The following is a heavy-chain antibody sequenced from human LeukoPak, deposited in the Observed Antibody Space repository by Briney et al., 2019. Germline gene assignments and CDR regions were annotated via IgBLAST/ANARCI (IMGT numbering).Heavy chain of an antibody. D-gene: IGHD4-17*01. CDR2: INTNTGNP. V-gene: IGHV7-4-1*02. J-gene: IGHJ5*02. CDR3: ARDHRMGPTLTVKLTAVYRPFDP. CDR1: GYTLTSYA. Sequence: ASVKVSCKASGYTLTSYAMNWVRQAPGQGLEWMGWINTNTGNPTYAQGFTGRFVFSLDTSVSTAYLQISSLKAEDTAVYYCARDHRMGPTLTVKLTAVYRPFDPWGQGTLVTVSS.